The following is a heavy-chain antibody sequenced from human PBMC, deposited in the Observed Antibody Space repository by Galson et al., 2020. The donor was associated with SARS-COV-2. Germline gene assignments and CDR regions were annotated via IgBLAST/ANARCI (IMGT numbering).Heavy chain of an antibody. CDR3: ARHKRDYGGNSVQFDL. CDR1: GGSISSYY. CDR2: IYYSGST. D-gene: IGHD4-17*01. Sequence: ETSETLSLTCTVSGGSISSYYWSWIRQPPGKGLEWIGYIYYSGSTNYNPSLKSRVTISVDTSKNQFSLKLSSVTAADTAVYYCARHKRDYGGNSVQFDLWGRGTLVTVSS. V-gene: IGHV4-59*08. J-gene: IGHJ2*01.